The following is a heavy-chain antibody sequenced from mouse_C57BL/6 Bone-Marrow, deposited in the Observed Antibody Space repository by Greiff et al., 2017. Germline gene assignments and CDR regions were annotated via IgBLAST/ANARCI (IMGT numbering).Heavy chain of an antibody. D-gene: IGHD3-2*02. V-gene: IGHV10-3*01. CDR2: IRSKSSNYAT. J-gene: IGHJ2*01. CDR1: GFTFNTYA. Sequence: EVKLMESGGGLVQPKGSLKLSCAASGFTFNTYAMHWVRQAPGKGLEWVARIRSKSSNYATYYADSVKDRFTISRDDSQSMLYLQMNNLKTEDTALYYCGRDRGGSGYGDYFDYWGQGTTLTVSS. CDR3: GRDRGGSGYGDYFDY.